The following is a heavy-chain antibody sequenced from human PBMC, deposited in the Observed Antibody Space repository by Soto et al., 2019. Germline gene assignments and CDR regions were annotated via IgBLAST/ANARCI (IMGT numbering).Heavy chain of an antibody. J-gene: IGHJ6*02. CDR3: ARDLYYYGSGSYPSYYYYGMDV. V-gene: IGHV1-2*04. D-gene: IGHD3-10*01. CDR1: GYTFTGYY. Sequence: ASVKVSCKASGYTFTGYYMHWVRQAPGQGLEWMGWINPNSGGTNYAQKFQGWVTMTRDTSISTAYMELSRLRSDDTAVYYCARDLYYYGSGSYPSYYYYGMDVWGQGTTVTVSS. CDR2: INPNSGGT.